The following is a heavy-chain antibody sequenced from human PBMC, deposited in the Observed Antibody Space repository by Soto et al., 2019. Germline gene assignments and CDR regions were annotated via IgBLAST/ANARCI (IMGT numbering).Heavy chain of an antibody. CDR1: GFTISGHG. J-gene: IGHJ4*02. CDR2: ISNDGSDK. D-gene: IGHD6-13*01. CDR3: ACWGGIASPAYDGSLAPSAY. Sequence: QVQLVESGGGVVQPGRSLRLSCAASGFTISGHGMHWVRQAPGKGLEWLAVISNDGSDKFYADSVKVRFTISRDHSMNTLYLQVNSLSEEDTAVFYCACWGGIASPAYDGSLAPSAYWGQGTLVTVSS. V-gene: IGHV3-30*03.